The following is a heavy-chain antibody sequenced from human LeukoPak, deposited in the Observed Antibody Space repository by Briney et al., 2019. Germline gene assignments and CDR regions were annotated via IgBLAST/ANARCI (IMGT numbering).Heavy chain of an antibody. J-gene: IGHJ3*02. CDR1: GFTFRSYA. CDR2: ISGSGGST. V-gene: IGHV3-23*01. Sequence: GGSLRLSCAASGFTFRSYAMSWVRQAPGKGLEWVSGISGSGGSTYYADSVKGRFTISRDNFKNTLYLQMNSLRAEDTAVYYCAKNDYGGLDAFDIWGQGTMVTVPS. D-gene: IGHD4-17*01. CDR3: AKNDYGGLDAFDI.